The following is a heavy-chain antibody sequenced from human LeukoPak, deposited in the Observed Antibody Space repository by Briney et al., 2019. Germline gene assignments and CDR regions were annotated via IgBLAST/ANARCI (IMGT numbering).Heavy chain of an antibody. V-gene: IGHV1-24*01. CDR3: ATATIFGVAFSDY. Sequence: ASVKVSCKVSGYTLTELSMHWVRQAPGKGLEWMGGFDPEDGETIYAQKFQGRVTMTEDTSTDTAYMELNSLRSEDTAVYYCATATIFGVAFSDYWGQGTLVTVSS. J-gene: IGHJ4*02. D-gene: IGHD3-3*01. CDR1: GYTLTELS. CDR2: FDPEDGET.